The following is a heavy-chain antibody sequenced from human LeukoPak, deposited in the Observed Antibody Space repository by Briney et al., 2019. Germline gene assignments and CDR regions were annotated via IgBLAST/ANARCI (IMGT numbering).Heavy chain of an antibody. V-gene: IGHV1-69*06. CDR3: AGHTVTTSRDYYYYYMDV. Sequence: SVKVSCKASGYTFTGYYMHWVRQAPGQGLEWMGGIIPIFGTANYAQKFQGRVTITADKSTSTAYMELSSLRSEDTAVYYCAGHTVTTSRDYYYYYMDVWGKGTTVTVSS. CDR1: GYTFTGYY. CDR2: IIPIFGTA. J-gene: IGHJ6*03. D-gene: IGHD4-17*01.